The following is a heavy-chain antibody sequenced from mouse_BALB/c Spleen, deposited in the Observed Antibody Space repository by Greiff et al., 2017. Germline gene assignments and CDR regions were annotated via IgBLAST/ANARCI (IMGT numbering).Heavy chain of an antibody. CDR2: IDPANGNT. J-gene: IGHJ2*01. Sequence: VQLKESGAELVKPGASVKLSCTASGFNIKDTYMHWVKQRPEQGLEWIGRIDPANGNTKYDPKFQGKATITADTSSNTAYLQLSSLTSEDTAVYYCARDYGRDYWGQGTTLTVSS. CDR3: ARDYGRDY. D-gene: IGHD1-2*01. V-gene: IGHV14-3*02. CDR1: GFNIKDTY.